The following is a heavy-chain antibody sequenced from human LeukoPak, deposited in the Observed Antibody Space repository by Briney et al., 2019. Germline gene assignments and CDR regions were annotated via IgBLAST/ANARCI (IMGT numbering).Heavy chain of an antibody. J-gene: IGHJ4*02. Sequence: GGSLRLSCAASGFXFSSYGMHWVRQAPGKGLEWVAVIRYDGSNKYYADSVKGRFTISRDNSKNTQYLQMNSLRAEDTAVYYCARDSGWYFGPLDYWGQGTLVTVSS. CDR2: IRYDGSNK. CDR1: GFXFSSYG. D-gene: IGHD6-19*01. CDR3: ARDSGWYFGPLDY. V-gene: IGHV3-33*01.